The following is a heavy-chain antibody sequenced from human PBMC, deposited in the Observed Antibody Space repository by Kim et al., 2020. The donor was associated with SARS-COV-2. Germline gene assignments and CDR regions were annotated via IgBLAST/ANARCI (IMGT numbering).Heavy chain of an antibody. D-gene: IGHD5-12*01. CDR1: WDSVSSNSAA. CDR3: ATGVSGMAF. Sequence: SQTLSLTCAISWDSVSSNSAAWHWIRQSPSRGLEWLGRTYYRSKWSNDYRVSVKSRLTINPDTSKNQFSLQLNSVTPEDTAVYYCATGVSGMAFWGQGTTVTVSS. V-gene: IGHV6-1*01. J-gene: IGHJ6*02. CDR2: TYYRSKWSN.